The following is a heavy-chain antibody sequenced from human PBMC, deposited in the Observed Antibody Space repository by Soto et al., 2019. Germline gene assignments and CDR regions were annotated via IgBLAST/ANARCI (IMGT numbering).Heavy chain of an antibody. D-gene: IGHD5-12*01. V-gene: IGHV3-66*01. CDR1: GFTVSSNY. J-gene: IGHJ3*02. CDR2: IYSGGST. CDR3: AREGLRRPDAFDI. Sequence: GGSLRLSCAASGFTVSSNYMSWVRQAPGKGLEWVSVIYSGGSTYYADSVKGRFTISRDNSKNTLYLQMNSLRAEDTAVYYCAREGLRRPDAFDIWGQGTMVTVSS.